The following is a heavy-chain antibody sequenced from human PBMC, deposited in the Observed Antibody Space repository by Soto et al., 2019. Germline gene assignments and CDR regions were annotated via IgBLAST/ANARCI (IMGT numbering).Heavy chain of an antibody. CDR3: ARELPQRQGRNMDV. CDR2: INHRGSL. Sequence: WTWIRHRPGEGLEWFGYINHRGSLYYNPSLKSRVSMSVDTSKNQFSLNLSSVTAAYTAVYYCARELPQRQGRNMDVWGQGTTVTVSS. D-gene: IGHD1-1*01. J-gene: IGHJ6*02. V-gene: IGHV4-31*02.